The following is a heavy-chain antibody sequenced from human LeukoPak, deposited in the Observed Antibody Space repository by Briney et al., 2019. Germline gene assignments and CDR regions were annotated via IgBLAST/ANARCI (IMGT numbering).Heavy chain of an antibody. CDR3: AKVPSYYDSSGYDY. CDR2: IRYDGSNK. Sequence: GGSLRLSCAASGFTFTIYSMHWVRQAPGKGLEWVAFIRYDGSNKYYAESVKGRFTISRDNSKNTLYLQMNSLRAEDTAVYYCAKVPSYYDSSGYDYWGQGTLVTVSS. V-gene: IGHV3-30*02. J-gene: IGHJ4*02. D-gene: IGHD3-22*01. CDR1: GFTFTIYS.